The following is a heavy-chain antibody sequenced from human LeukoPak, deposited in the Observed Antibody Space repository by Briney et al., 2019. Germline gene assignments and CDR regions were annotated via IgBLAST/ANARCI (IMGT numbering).Heavy chain of an antibody. J-gene: IGHJ4*02. CDR1: GGSFSGYY. CDR3: ARVWQWPDY. Sequence: SETLSLTCAVYGGSFSGYYWSWIRQPPGKGLEWIGEINHSGSTNYNPSLKSRVTISVDTSKNQFSLKLSSVTAADTAVYYCARVWQWPDYWGQGTLVTVSS. D-gene: IGHD6-19*01. CDR2: INHSGST. V-gene: IGHV4-34*01.